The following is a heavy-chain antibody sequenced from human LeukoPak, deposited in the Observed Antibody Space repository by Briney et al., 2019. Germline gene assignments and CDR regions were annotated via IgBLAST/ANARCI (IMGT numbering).Heavy chain of an antibody. CDR1: GFTFSSYE. D-gene: IGHD6-13*01. Sequence: PGGSLRLSCAASGFTFSSYEMNWVRQAPGKGLYWVSLISSGVTTIYYADSVKGRFTTSRNNAKNSLYLQMNSLRAEDTAVYYCARGNIAAAPPAAFWGQGTLVTVSS. V-gene: IGHV3-48*03. CDR2: ISSGVTTI. CDR3: ARGNIAAAPPAAF. J-gene: IGHJ4*02.